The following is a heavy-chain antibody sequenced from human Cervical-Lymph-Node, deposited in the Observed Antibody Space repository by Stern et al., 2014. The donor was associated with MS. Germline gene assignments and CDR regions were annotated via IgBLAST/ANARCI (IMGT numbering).Heavy chain of an antibody. J-gene: IGHJ6*02. V-gene: IGHV5-51*01. D-gene: IGHD3-16*01. CDR1: GDSFSSHW. CDR3: ARTERSMITFAMDV. CDR2: IAPGDSDT. Sequence: EVQLVESGAEAKKPGESLKISCKGSGDSFSSHWIAWVRQMPGKPLQWMGIIAPGDSDTRYSPSFQGQVTISVDKSISTAYLQWGSRKASDTAMYYCARTERSMITFAMDVWGQGTTVTVSS.